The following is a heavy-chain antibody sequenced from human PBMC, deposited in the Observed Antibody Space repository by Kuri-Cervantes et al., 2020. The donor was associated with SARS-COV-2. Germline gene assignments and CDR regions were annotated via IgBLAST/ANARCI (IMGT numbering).Heavy chain of an antibody. CDR1: GGSISSYY. CDR3: ARSGYYSRGVTYYYMDV. CDR2: IYYSGGT. Sequence: SETLSLTCTVSGGSISSYYWSWIRQPPGQGLEWLGYIYYSGGTKYNPSLESRVTISLDTSRNQFSLKLSSVTAADSAVYCCARSGYYSRGVTYYYMDVWDKGTTVTVSS. D-gene: IGHD3-22*01. V-gene: IGHV4-59*12. J-gene: IGHJ6*03.